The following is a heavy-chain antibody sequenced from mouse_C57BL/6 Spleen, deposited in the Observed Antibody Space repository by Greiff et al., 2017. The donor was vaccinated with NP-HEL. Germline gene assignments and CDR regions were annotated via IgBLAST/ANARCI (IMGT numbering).Heavy chain of an antibody. V-gene: IGHV5-17*01. CDR1: GFSFSDYG. D-gene: IGHD1-1*01. CDR3: ARRGSNRYYFDY. Sequence: EVQLQESGGGLVKPGGSLKVSCAASGFSFSDYGMHWVRQAPEKGLEWVAYISSGSSTIYYADTVKGRFTISRDNAKTTLFLQMTSLRSEATAMYYCARRGSNRYYFDYWGQGSTLTVSS. CDR2: ISSGSSTI. J-gene: IGHJ2*01.